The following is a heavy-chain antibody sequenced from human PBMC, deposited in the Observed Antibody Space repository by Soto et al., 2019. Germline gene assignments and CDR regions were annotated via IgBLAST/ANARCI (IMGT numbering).Heavy chain of an antibody. J-gene: IGHJ6*02. CDR3: AKGGLGYYYDSSGYGMDV. CDR1: VFTFDDYA. CDR2: ISWDGGST. D-gene: IGHD3-22*01. V-gene: IGHV3-43D*04. Sequence: PGGSLRLSCAASVFTFDDYAMHGVRQAPGKGLEWVSVISWDGGSTYYGDAVRGRFTISRDNSKNSLYLQMNSLRAEDTALYYCAKGGLGYYYDSSGYGMDVWGQGTTVTVCS.